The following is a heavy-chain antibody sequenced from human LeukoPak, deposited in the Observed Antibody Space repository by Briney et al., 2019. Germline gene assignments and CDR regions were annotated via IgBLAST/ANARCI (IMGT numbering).Heavy chain of an antibody. Sequence: KAGGSLRLSCAASGFTFSDYYMSWIRQAPGKGPEWVSYISSSGSTIYYADSVKGRFTISRDNSKNTLYLQMNSLRAEDTAVYYCAKDDSSSWLPGYFDYWGQGTLVTVSS. J-gene: IGHJ4*02. CDR3: AKDDSSSWLPGYFDY. CDR1: GFTFSDYY. V-gene: IGHV3-11*01. CDR2: ISSSGSTI. D-gene: IGHD6-13*01.